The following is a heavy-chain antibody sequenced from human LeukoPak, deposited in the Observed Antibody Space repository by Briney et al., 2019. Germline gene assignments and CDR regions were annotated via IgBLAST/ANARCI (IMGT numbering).Heavy chain of an antibody. D-gene: IGHD1-26*01. V-gene: IGHV1-2*02. Sequence: ASVKVSCKASGYTFTGYYMHWVRQAPGQGLEWMGWINPNSGGTNYAQKFQGRVTMTRDTSISTAYMELSSLRSEDTAVYYCAKLVGTTTAFDYWGQGVLVTVSS. CDR3: AKLVGTTTAFDY. CDR1: GYTFTGYY. J-gene: IGHJ4*02. CDR2: INPNSGGT.